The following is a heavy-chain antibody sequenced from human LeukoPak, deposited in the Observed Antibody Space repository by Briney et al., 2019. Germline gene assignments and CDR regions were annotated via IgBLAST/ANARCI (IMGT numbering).Heavy chain of an antibody. V-gene: IGHV3-7*01. Sequence: PGGSLRLSCAVSGFTFSTYWMSWVRQAPGKGLEWVANIKQDGSQKYYVHSVKGRFTISRDNAKNSLYLQMNSLRAEDTAVYYCATEGEAGYAYLWWGQGSLVTVSS. D-gene: IGHD3-16*01. J-gene: IGHJ4*02. CDR1: GFTFSTYW. CDR3: ATEGEAGYAYLW. CDR2: IKQDGSQK.